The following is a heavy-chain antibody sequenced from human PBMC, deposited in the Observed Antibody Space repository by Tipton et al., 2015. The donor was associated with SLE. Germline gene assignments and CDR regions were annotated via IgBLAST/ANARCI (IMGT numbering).Heavy chain of an antibody. J-gene: IGHJ4*02. CDR3: ARIHYYGSGSRDY. CDR1: GFTFNRNW. D-gene: IGHD3-10*01. Sequence: SLRLSCAASGFTFNRNWMHWVRQAPGKGLMWVSRIDSDGTITNYADTVKGRFTISRDNAKDTLYLQMNSLRAEDTAVYYCARIHYYGSGSRDYWGQGTLVTVSS. V-gene: IGHV3-74*01. CDR2: IDSDGTIT.